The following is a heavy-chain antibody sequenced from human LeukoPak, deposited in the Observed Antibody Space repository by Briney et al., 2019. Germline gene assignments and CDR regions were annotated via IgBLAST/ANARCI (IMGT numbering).Heavy chain of an antibody. Sequence: PGGSLRLSCAASGFTFSSYGMSWVRQAPGKGLEWVSSISSSSSYIYYADSVKGRFTISRDNAKNSLYLQMNSLRAEDTAVYYCVRGPRFAIRLIVVVTKGHFDYWGQGTLVTVSP. V-gene: IGHV3-21*01. CDR3: VRGPRFAIRLIVVVTKGHFDY. D-gene: IGHD3-22*01. CDR1: GFTFSSYG. CDR2: ISSSSSYI. J-gene: IGHJ4*02.